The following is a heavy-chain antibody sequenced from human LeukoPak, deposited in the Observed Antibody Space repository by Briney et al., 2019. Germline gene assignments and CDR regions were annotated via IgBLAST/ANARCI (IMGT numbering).Heavy chain of an antibody. CDR1: GGSFSGYY. V-gene: IGHV4-34*01. CDR3: ARGRDADVVVVAATRDYGVY. J-gene: IGHJ4*02. Sequence: SETLSLTCAVYGGSFSGYYWSWIRQPPGKGLEWIGEINHSGSTNYNPSLKSRVTILVDTSKNQFSLKLSSVTAADTAVYYCARGRDADVVVVAATRDYGVYWGQGTLVTVSS. D-gene: IGHD2-15*01. CDR2: INHSGST.